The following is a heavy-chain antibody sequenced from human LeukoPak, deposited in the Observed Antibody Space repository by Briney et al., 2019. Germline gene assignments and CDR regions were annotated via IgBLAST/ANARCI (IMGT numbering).Heavy chain of an antibody. Sequence: PSETLSLTCAVYGASFSDYYWSFIRQPPGKGLEWIGEIHHSGNTNYNPSLKSRVTISVDKSKNQFSLRLSSVTAADTAVYYCARVYEEFIGGSRLYYFDYWGQGTLVTVSS. CDR1: GASFSDYY. CDR3: ARVYEEFIGGSRLYYFDY. D-gene: IGHD1-26*01. J-gene: IGHJ4*02. CDR2: IHHSGNT. V-gene: IGHV4-34*01.